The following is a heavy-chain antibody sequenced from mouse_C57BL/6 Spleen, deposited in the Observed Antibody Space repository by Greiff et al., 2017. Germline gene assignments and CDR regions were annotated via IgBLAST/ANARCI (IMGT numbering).Heavy chain of an antibody. D-gene: IGHD2-1*01. CDR1: GYTFTDYE. V-gene: IGHV1-15*01. CDR2: IDPETGGT. CDR3: TTGIYYCNLFDY. J-gene: IGHJ2*01. Sequence: VKLVESGAELVRPGASVTLSCKASGYTFTDYEMHWVKQTPVHGLEWIGAIDPETGGTAYNQKFKGKAILTADKSSSTAYMELRSLTSEDSAVYYCTTGIYYCNLFDYWGQGTTLTVSS.